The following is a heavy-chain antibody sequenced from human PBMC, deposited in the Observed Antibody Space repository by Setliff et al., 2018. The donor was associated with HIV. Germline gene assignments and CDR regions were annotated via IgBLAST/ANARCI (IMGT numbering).Heavy chain of an antibody. J-gene: IGHJ6*03. CDR2: IYPGDSDI. CDR1: GYTFTNYW. CDR3: VRHRSAVAGTRIGYCYYMDV. V-gene: IGHV5-51*01. D-gene: IGHD6-19*01. Sequence: PGESLNTPCEASGYTFTNYWIGWVRQMPGKGLEWMGIIYPGDSDIIYSPSFQGQVTISADKPITTAYLQWSSLKASDTAIYYCVRHRSAVAGTRIGYCYYMDVWGKGTTVTVSS.